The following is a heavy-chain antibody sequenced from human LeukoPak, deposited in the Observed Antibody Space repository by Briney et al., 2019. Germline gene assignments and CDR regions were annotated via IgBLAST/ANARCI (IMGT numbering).Heavy chain of an antibody. CDR2: ISYDGSNK. Sequence: PGGSLRLSCAASGLTFSSYAMHWVRQAPGKGLEWVAVISYDGSNKYYADSVKGRFTISRDNSKNTLYLQMNSLRAEDTAVYYCARDVESRYCSSTSCYRGFDYWGQGTLVTVSS. CDR3: ARDVESRYCSSTSCYRGFDY. D-gene: IGHD2-2*01. J-gene: IGHJ4*02. CDR1: GLTFSSYA. V-gene: IGHV3-30-3*01.